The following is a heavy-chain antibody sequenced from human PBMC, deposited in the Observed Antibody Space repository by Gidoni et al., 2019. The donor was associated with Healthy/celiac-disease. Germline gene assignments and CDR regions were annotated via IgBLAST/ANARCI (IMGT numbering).Heavy chain of an antibody. CDR2: ISYDGSNK. J-gene: IGHJ4*02. V-gene: IGHV3-30*04. CDR1: GFTFSSYA. Sequence: QVQLVESGGGVVQPGRSLRLSCAASGFTFSSYAMHWGRQAPGKGLEWVAVISYDGSNKYYADSVKGRFTISRDNSKNTLYLQMNSLRAEDTAVYYCARYEWELRSFDYWGQGTLVTVSS. CDR3: ARYEWELRSFDY. D-gene: IGHD1-26*01.